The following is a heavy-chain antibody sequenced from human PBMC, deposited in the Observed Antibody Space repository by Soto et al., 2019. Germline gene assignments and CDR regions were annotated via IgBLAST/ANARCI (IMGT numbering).Heavy chain of an antibody. CDR3: ARVRILTGSSGMDV. D-gene: IGHD3-9*01. CDR2: INHSGST. V-gene: IGHV4-34*01. Sequence: SETLSLTCAVYGGSFSWYYWSWIRQPPGKGLEWIGEINHSGSTNYNPSLKSRVTISVDTSKNQFSLKLSSVTAADTAVYYCARVRILTGSSGMDVWGQGTTVTVSS. J-gene: IGHJ6*02. CDR1: GGSFSWYY.